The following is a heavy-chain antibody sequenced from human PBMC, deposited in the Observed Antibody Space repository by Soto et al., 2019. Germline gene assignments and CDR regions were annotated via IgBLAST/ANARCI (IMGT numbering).Heavy chain of an antibody. D-gene: IGHD1-26*01. Sequence: PSETLSLTCAVSGGSISSGGYSWSWIRQPPGKGLEWIGYIYHSGSTYYNPSLKSRVTISIDTSKNQFSLKLSSVTAADTAVYYCARGSGSYYAYWGQGTLVTVSS. J-gene: IGHJ4*02. CDR3: ARGSGSYYAY. CDR2: IYHSGST. CDR1: GGSISSGGYS. V-gene: IGHV4-30-2*01.